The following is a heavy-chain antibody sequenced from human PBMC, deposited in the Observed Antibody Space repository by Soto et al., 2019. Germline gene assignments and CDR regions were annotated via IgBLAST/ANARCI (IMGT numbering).Heavy chain of an antibody. CDR3: XXXXXXXXXXXDX. J-gene: IGHJ4*02. Sequence: QVQLVESGGGVVQPGRSLRLSCAASGFTFSSYTMHWVRQAPVKGLEWVTVISYDGSNHYYADSVKGRFTISRDNSKNTLYLQXXSLXXXXXXXXXXXXXXXXXXXXXDXWGQGTLVTVSS. CDR2: ISYDGSNH. CDR1: GFTFSSYT. V-gene: IGHV3-30-3*01.